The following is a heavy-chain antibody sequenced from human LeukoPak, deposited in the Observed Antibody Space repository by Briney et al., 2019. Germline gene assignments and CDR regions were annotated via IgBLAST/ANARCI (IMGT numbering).Heavy chain of an antibody. V-gene: IGHV4-59*01. D-gene: IGHD3-3*01. Sequence: NPSETLSLTCTVSGGSISSYYWSWIRQPPGKALEWIGYIYYSGSTTYNPSLESRVTISLDTSKNQVSLKLTSVTAADTAAYYCAKSKSGATIYAFDIWGQGTMVTAFS. J-gene: IGHJ3*02. CDR3: AKSKSGATIYAFDI. CDR2: IYYSGST. CDR1: GGSISSYY.